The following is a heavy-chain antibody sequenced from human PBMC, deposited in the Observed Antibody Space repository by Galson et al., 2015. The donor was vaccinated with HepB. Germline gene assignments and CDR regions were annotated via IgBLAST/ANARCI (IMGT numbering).Heavy chain of an antibody. CDR2: ISSSGSTI. CDR3: ANTNGGSFYY. Sequence: SLRLSCAASGFTFSSYEMNWVRQAPGKGLEWASYISSSGSTIYYADSVKGRFIISRDNAQNSLYLQMNSLRAEDTAVYYCANTNGGSFYYWGQGTLVTVSS. D-gene: IGHD2-8*01. CDR1: GFTFSSYE. J-gene: IGHJ4*02. V-gene: IGHV3-48*03.